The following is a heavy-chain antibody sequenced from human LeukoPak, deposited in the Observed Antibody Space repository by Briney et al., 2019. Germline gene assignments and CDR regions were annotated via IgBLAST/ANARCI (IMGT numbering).Heavy chain of an antibody. V-gene: IGHV4-39*07. Sequence: MPSETLSLTCTVSGASISSSIYYWGWIRQPPGKGLEWIGSIYYSGSTYYNPSLKSRVTISLHTSKNQFSLKLSSVTAADTAVYYCARDPRNYDFWSGSGLDVWGKGTTVTVSS. CDR1: GASISSSIYY. J-gene: IGHJ6*04. CDR2: IYYSGST. CDR3: ARDPRNYDFWSGSGLDV. D-gene: IGHD3-3*01.